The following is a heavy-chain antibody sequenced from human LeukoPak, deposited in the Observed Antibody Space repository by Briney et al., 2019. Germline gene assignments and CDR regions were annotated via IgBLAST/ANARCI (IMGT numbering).Heavy chain of an antibody. J-gene: IGHJ3*02. CDR1: GDSIITYY. D-gene: IGHD4-17*01. V-gene: IGHV4-59*12. CDR3: ARDLTTVTGAFDI. CDR2: MYYSGST. Sequence: SETLSLTCTVSGDSIITYYWSWIRQPPGKGLEWIGYMYYSGSTNYNPSLKSRVTISVDKSRNQFSLTLSSVTAADTAVYYCARDLTTVTGAFDIWGQGTMVTVSS.